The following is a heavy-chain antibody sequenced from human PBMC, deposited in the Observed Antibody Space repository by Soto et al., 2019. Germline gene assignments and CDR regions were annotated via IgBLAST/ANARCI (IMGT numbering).Heavy chain of an antibody. CDR3: ARESAVAGTFDY. CDR1: GFTFGSNA. V-gene: IGHV3-23*01. D-gene: IGHD6-19*01. Sequence: EVQLLESGGAWLQPGGSLRLSCAASGFTFGSNAISWVRQAPGKGLEWVSAIRGSGGSAYYADSVKGRFTISRDNSKNTLYLQMNSLRAGDTAVYYCARESAVAGTFDYWGQGSLLTVSS. CDR2: IRGSGGSA. J-gene: IGHJ4*02.